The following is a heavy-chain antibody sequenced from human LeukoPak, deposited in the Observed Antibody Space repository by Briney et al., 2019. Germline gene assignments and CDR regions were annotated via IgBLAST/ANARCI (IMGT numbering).Heavy chain of an antibody. J-gene: IGHJ6*02. CDR1: GGSISSYY. CDR2: IYTSGST. D-gene: IGHD5-18*01. Sequence: PSETLSLTCTVSGGSISSYYWNWIRQPAGKGLEWIGRIYTSGSTNYNPSLKSRVAMSVDTSKNQFSLRLSSVTAADTAVYYCARGPSLSYSYGYYYYYGMDVWGQGTTVTVSS. V-gene: IGHV4-4*07. CDR3: ARGPSLSYSYGYYYYYGMDV.